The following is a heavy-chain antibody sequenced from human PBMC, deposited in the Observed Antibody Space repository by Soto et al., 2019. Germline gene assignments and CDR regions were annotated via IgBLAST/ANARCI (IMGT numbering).Heavy chain of an antibody. CDR2: IYPGDSDT. V-gene: IGHV5-51*01. CDR1: GYNYNLHW. CDR3: ARHLRSYDFFQYYYGIDV. J-gene: IGHJ6*02. Sequence: GESLKISCRGSGYNYNLHWISWVRQKPGRGLEWMGIIYPGDSDTRYNPSFQGQVTISVDKSINTAYLQWDGLEASDTATYYCARHLRSYDFFQYYYGIDVWGQGSTVTVS. D-gene: IGHD3-16*01.